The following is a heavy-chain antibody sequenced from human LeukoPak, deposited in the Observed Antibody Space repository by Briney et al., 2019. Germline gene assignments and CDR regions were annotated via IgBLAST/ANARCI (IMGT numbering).Heavy chain of an antibody. CDR1: GFTFSDYS. V-gene: IGHV3-21*06. CDR3: VRERFHGSGAPKFDF. D-gene: IGHD3-10*01. Sequence: PGGSLRLSCAASGFTFSDYSMNWVHQTPRKGLEWVSCISGSGSYIYYADSVKGRFTISRDNAKNSLHLQVNSLRAEDTAVYYCVRERFHGSGAPKFDFWGQGTLVTVSS. J-gene: IGHJ4*02. CDR2: ISGSGSYI.